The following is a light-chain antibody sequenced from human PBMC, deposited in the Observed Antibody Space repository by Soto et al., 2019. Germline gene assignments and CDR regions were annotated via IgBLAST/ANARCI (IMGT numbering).Light chain of an antibody. V-gene: IGLV4-69*01. CDR3: QTWGTGIRV. CDR1: SGPSSYA. Sequence: QSVLTQSPSASASLGASVKLTCTLSSGPSSYAIAWHQQQPEKGPRYLMKLNSDGSHSKGDGIPDRFSGSSSGAERYLTISSLQSEDEADYYCQTWGTGIRVFGGGTQLTVL. J-gene: IGLJ3*02. CDR2: LNSDGSH.